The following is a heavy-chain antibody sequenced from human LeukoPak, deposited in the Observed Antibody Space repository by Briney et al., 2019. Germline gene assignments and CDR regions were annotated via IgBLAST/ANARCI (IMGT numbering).Heavy chain of an antibody. J-gene: IGHJ4*02. V-gene: IGHV1-18*01. CDR3: ARHQFHSRPYYFDY. CDR1: GYSFTSYG. Sequence: ASVKVSCKASGYSFTSYGISWVRQAPGQGLEWMGWISAYNTNTNYAQNLQGRVTVTTDTSTSTAYMELRSLRSDDTAVYYCARHQFHSRPYYFDYWGQGTLVTVSS. CDR2: ISAYNTNT. D-gene: IGHD6-13*01.